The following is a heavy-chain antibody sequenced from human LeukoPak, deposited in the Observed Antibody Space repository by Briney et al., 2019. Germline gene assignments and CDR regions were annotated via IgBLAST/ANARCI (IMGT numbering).Heavy chain of an antibody. CDR1: GFTFSTYA. J-gene: IGHJ4*02. CDR2: IVGNGGGI. CDR3: VKDRPDGFYFNDF. D-gene: IGHD5-24*01. Sequence: GGSLRLSCAASGFTFSTYAMHWVRQAPGKGLEWVSVIVGNGGGIEYADSVKGRFSISRDNSKNILYLQMNSLRAEDTAVYYFVKDRPDGFYFNDFWGQGNLVTVSS. V-gene: IGHV3-23*01.